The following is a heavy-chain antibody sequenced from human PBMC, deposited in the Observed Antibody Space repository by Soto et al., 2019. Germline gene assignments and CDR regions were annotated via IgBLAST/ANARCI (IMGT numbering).Heavy chain of an antibody. CDR2: IRAKAYGGTT. CDR1: GFTFNDYA. D-gene: IGHD5-12*01. J-gene: IGHJ4*02. Sequence: GGSLRLSCTTSGFTFNDYAMSWFRQAPGKGLEWVGFIRAKAYGGTTEYAASVKGRFTISRDDSKTIAYLQMNSLKTEDTAVYYCTRETSSGYDYWGQGTQVTVSS. V-gene: IGHV3-49*03. CDR3: TRETSSGYDY.